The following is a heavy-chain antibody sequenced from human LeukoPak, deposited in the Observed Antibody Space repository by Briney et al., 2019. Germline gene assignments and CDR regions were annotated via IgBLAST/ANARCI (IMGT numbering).Heavy chain of an antibody. CDR1: GYTFTGYY. CDR2: INPNSGGT. J-gene: IGHJ4*02. V-gene: IGHV1-2*02. Sequence: ASVKVSCKASGYTFTGYYMHWVRQAPGQGLGWMGWINPNSGGTNYAQKFQGRVTMTRDTSISTAYMELSRLRSDDTAVYYCARGGSVSHGYYYDSSGYYYFDYWGQGTLVTVSS. CDR3: ARGGSVSHGYYYDSSGYYYFDY. D-gene: IGHD3-22*01.